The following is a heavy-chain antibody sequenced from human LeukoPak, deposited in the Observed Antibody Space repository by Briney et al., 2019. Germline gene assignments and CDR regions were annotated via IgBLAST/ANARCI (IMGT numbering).Heavy chain of an antibody. D-gene: IGHD2-2*01. V-gene: IGHV4-59*01. CDR2: IYYSGST. Sequence: SETLSLTCTVSGGSISSYYWSWIRQPPGKGLEWIGYIYYSGSTNYNPSLKSRVTISVDTSKNQFSLKLSSVTAADTAVYYCARVTPEYCSSTSCYSVFDYWGQGTLVTVSS. CDR1: GGSISSYY. J-gene: IGHJ4*02. CDR3: ARVTPEYCSSTSCYSVFDY.